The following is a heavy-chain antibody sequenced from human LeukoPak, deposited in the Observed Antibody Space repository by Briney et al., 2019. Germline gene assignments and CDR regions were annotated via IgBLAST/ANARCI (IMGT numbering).Heavy chain of an antibody. Sequence: ASVKVSCKASGYTFTGYYMHWVRQAPGQGIEWMGWINPNSGGTSYAQKFQGRVTMTRDTSISTAYMELSRLRSDDTAVYYCARGPPYCSSTSCRFFDYWGQGTLVTVSS. D-gene: IGHD2-2*01. J-gene: IGHJ4*02. V-gene: IGHV1-2*02. CDR3: ARGPPYCSSTSCRFFDY. CDR1: GYTFTGYY. CDR2: INPNSGGT.